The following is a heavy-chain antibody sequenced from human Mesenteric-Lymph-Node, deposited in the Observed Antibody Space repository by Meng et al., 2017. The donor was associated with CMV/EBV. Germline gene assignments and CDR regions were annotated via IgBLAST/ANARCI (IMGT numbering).Heavy chain of an antibody. V-gene: IGHV1-69*10. CDR2: IIPILGIA. Sequence: SVKVSCKASGGTFSSYAISWVRQAPGQGLEWMGGIIPILGIANYAQKFQGRVTITADKSTSTAYMELSSLRSEDTAVYYCARGTYSGGRTGFYYGMDVWGQGTTVTVSS. CDR1: GGTFSSYA. CDR3: ARGTYSGGRTGFYYGMDV. J-gene: IGHJ6*02. D-gene: IGHD2-15*01.